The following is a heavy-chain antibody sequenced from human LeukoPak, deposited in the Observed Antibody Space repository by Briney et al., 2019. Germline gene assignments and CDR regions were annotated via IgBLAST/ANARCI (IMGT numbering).Heavy chain of an antibody. J-gene: IGHJ6*03. Sequence: ASVKVSCKASGNTFTSYYMHWVRQAPGQGLEWMGIINPSGGSTGYAQKFQGRVTMTRDTSTSTVYMELSSLRSEDTAVYYCATRSSDYYYYYMDVWGKGTTVTVSS. V-gene: IGHV1-46*01. D-gene: IGHD6-19*01. CDR2: INPSGGST. CDR3: ATRSSDYYYYYMDV. CDR1: GNTFTSYY.